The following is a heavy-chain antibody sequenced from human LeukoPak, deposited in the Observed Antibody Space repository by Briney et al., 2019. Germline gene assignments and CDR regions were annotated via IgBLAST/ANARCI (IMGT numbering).Heavy chain of an antibody. CDR1: GGTFSSYA. J-gene: IGHJ6*03. D-gene: IGHD2-2*02. V-gene: IGHV1-69*13. Sequence: ASVKVSCKASGGTFSSYAISWVRQAPGQGLEWMGGIIPIFGTANYAQKFQGRVTITADESTSTAYMELSSLRSDDTAVYYCARSPRRLGYCSSTSCYKAAADYYYYMDVWGKGTTVTVSS. CDR2: IIPIFGTA. CDR3: ARSPRRLGYCSSTSCYKAAADYYYYMDV.